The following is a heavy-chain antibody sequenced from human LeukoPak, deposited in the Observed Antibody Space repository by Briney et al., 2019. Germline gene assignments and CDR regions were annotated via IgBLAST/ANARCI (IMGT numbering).Heavy chain of an antibody. CDR3: ARELDGNGGWFDP. V-gene: IGHV4-59*01. J-gene: IGHJ5*02. Sequence: SETLSLTCTVSGDSISDYYWSWVRQSPEKGLEWIGEVYYSGTTHHNPSLKSRVTISIDTSQNQFSLRLRSVTAADTAVYYCARELDGNGGWFDPWGQGTLVIVSS. CDR2: VYYSGTT. CDR1: GDSISDYY. D-gene: IGHD3-10*01.